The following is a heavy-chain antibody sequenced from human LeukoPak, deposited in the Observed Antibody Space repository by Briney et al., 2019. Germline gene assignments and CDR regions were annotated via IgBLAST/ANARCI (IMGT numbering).Heavy chain of an antibody. Sequence: PGGSLRLSCAASGLTFSSYAMSWVRQAPGKGLEWVSAISGSGGSTYYADSVKGRFTISRDNSKNTLYLQINSLRAEDTAVYYCASSRSTVVTDSFDYWGQGTLVTVSS. J-gene: IGHJ4*02. CDR1: GLTFSSYA. D-gene: IGHD4-23*01. CDR2: ISGSGGST. CDR3: ASSRSTVVTDSFDY. V-gene: IGHV3-23*01.